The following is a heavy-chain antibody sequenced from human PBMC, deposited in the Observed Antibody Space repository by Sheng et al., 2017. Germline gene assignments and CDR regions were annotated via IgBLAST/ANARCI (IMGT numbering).Heavy chain of an antibody. V-gene: IGHV4-39*07. Sequence: QMQLQESGPGLVKPSETLSLTCTVSGGSISSSTYYWGWIRQPPGKGLEWIGSIYYRGNTYHNPSLKSRVTISVDTSKNQFSLKLSSVTAADTAVYYCARDSSGYYTKLDYWGQGTLVTVSS. CDR2: IYYRGNT. J-gene: IGHJ4*02. CDR1: GGSISSSTYY. D-gene: IGHD3-22*01. CDR3: ARDSSGYYTKLDY.